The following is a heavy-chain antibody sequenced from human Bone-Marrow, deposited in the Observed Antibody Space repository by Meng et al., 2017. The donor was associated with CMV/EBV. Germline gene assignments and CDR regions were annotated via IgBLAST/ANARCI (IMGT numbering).Heavy chain of an antibody. CDR2: INLNSGGT. CDR3: ASWDVVVLEGAFGL. Sequence: ASVNVSCKASGYTFTGYYMHWVRQAPGQGLEWMGWINLNSGGTNNAQKFQGRVTMTRDTSISTAYMELSRLRSNDTAVYYCASWDVVVLEGAFGLWGQGTRVTGSS. J-gene: IGHJ3*01. CDR1: GYTFTGYY. D-gene: IGHD2-21*01. V-gene: IGHV1-2*02.